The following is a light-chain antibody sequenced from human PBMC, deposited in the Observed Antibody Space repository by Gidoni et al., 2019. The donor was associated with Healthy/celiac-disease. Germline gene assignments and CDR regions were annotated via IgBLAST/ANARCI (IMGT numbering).Light chain of an antibody. CDR2: AAS. V-gene: IGKV1-9*01. Sequence: DIQLTQSPSFLSASVGDRVTITCRASQGISSYLAWYQQNPGKAPKLLIYAASTLQSGVPSRFSGSGSGTEFTLTISSLQPEDFATYYCQQLNSYRFTFGGGTKVEIK. CDR3: QQLNSYRFT. CDR1: QGISSY. J-gene: IGKJ4*01.